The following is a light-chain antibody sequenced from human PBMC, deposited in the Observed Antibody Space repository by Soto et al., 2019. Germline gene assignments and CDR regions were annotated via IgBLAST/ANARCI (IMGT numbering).Light chain of an antibody. CDR1: QSVISY. Sequence: EIVLTQSPATLSLSPGERATLSCRASQSVISYLAWYQQKPGQAPRLLIYDASNRATGIPARFSGSGSGTDFTLSISSLEPEDFAVYYWQQRSNWPPGLTFGGGTKVEIK. V-gene: IGKV3-11*01. CDR3: QQRSNWPPGLT. CDR2: DAS. J-gene: IGKJ4*01.